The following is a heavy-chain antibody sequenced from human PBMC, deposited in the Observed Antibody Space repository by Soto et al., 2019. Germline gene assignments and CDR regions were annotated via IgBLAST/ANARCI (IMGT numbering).Heavy chain of an antibody. J-gene: IGHJ4*02. Sequence: QVQLQESGPGLVNPSETLSLTCTVSGGSLTDYYWSWIRQPPGKGLEFIAYIYYSGSTNYKPSRTSRVTMSVDTAENQFTLNLRSVTAADTAVYFCARLSPIRDPPGMTYHTFDYWGQGTLVTVSS. V-gene: IGHV4-59*08. CDR1: GGSLTDYY. D-gene: IGHD1-1*01. CDR2: IYYSGST. CDR3: ARLSPIRDPPGMTYHTFDY.